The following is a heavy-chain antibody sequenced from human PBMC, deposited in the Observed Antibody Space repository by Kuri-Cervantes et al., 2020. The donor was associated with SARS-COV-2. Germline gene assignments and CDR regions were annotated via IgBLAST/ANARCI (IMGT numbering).Heavy chain of an antibody. Sequence: GESLKISCAASGFTFSSYWMHWVRQAPGKGLVWVSRINSDGSSTSYADSVKGRFTISRDNAKNTLYLQMNSLRAEDTAVYYCARDPEYSSGWYERGYYFDYWGQGTLVTVSS. CDR1: GFTFSSYW. D-gene: IGHD6-19*01. V-gene: IGHV3-74*01. J-gene: IGHJ4*02. CDR3: ARDPEYSSGWYERGYYFDY. CDR2: INSDGSST.